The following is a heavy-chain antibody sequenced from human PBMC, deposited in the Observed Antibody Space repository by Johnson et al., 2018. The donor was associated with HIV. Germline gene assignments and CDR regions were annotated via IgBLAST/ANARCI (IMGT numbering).Heavy chain of an antibody. V-gene: IGHV3-15*01. J-gene: IGHJ3*02. D-gene: IGHD3-22*01. CDR2: IKSKTDGGTT. CDR1: GFTFSNAW. CDR3: TTDLGYYDSSGDAFDI. Sequence: VQLVESGGGLVQPGGSLRLSCAASGFTFSNAWMSWVRQAPGKGLEWVGRIKSKTDGGTTDSAAPVTGRFTISRDDSKNTLDLQMNSLKTEDTAVYYCTTDLGYYDSSGDAFDIWGLGTMVTVSS.